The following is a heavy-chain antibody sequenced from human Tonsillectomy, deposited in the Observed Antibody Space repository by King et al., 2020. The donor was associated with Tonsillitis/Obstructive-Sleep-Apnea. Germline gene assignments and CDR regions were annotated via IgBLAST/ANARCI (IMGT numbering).Heavy chain of an antibody. V-gene: IGHV5-10-1*01. D-gene: IGHD3-3*01. CDR3: ASFGVVINFDYMDV. CDR1: GYSFTSYW. J-gene: IGHJ6*03. CDR2: IDPSDSYT. Sequence: QLVQSGAEVKKPGESLRISCKGSGYSFTSYWISWVRQIPGKGREWVGRIDPSDSYTNYSPSFQGHVTISDDKSISTAYLQWSSLKASDTAMYYCASFGVVINFDYMDVWGKGTTVTVSS.